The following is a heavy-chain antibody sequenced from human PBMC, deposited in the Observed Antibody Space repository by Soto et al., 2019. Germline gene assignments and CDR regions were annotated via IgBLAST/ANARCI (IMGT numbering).Heavy chain of an antibody. V-gene: IGHV3-48*01. D-gene: IGHD2-15*01. J-gene: IGHJ6*03. CDR3: ARASRYCSGGSCYSPSVYYYYYMDV. CDR2: ISSSSSTI. CDR1: GFTFSSYS. Sequence: GGSLRLSCAASGFTFSSYSMNWVRQAPGKGLEWVSYISSSSSTIYYADSVKGRFTISRDNSKNSLYLQMNSLRAEGTAGDDGARASRYCSGGSCYSPSVYYYYYMDVWGKGTTVTVSS.